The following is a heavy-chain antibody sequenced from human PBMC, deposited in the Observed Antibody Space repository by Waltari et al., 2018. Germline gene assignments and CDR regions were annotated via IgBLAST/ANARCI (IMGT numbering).Heavy chain of an antibody. CDR1: GNSFTNNY. CDR2: IDPNGGIT. Sequence: QLVQSGAEVKKPEASVKVSCKATGNSFTNNYMHWVRQAPGQGLEWMGRIDPNGGITMYAQMCQGRVTMTSDTSTSTVYMELSSLKSEDTAVYYCAVNDYGGNSPDYWGQGTLVTVSS. CDR3: AVNDYGGNSPDY. V-gene: IGHV1-46*01. J-gene: IGHJ4*02. D-gene: IGHD4-17*01.